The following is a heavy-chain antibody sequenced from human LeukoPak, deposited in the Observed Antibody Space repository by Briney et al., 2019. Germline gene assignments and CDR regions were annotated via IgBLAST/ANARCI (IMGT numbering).Heavy chain of an antibody. V-gene: IGHV4-38-2*02. Sequence: GSLRLSCTASGFTFSNAWMSWVRQAPGKGLEWIGSIYHSGSTYYNPSLKSRVTISVDTSKNQFSLKLSSVTAADTAVYYCARGPGIAAAYDYWGQGTLVTVSS. CDR2: IYHSGST. J-gene: IGHJ4*02. D-gene: IGHD6-13*01. CDR1: GFTFSNAW. CDR3: ARGPGIAAAYDY.